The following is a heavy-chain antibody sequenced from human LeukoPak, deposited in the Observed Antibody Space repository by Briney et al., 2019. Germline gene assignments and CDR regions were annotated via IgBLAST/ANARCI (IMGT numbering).Heavy chain of an antibody. Sequence: PGGSLRLSCAASGFTVSSNYMSWVRQAPAKGLEWVSVIYSGGSTYYADSVKGRFTISRDNSKNTLYLQMNSLIAEDTAVYYCASEAIWFGELDWFDPWGQGTLVTVSS. J-gene: IGHJ5*02. V-gene: IGHV3-66*02. CDR1: GFTVSSNY. CDR2: IYSGGST. CDR3: ASEAIWFGELDWFDP. D-gene: IGHD3-10*01.